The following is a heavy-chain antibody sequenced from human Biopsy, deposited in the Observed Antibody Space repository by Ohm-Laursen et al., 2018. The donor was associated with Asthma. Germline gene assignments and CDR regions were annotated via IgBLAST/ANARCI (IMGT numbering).Heavy chain of an antibody. V-gene: IGHV3-53*01. D-gene: IGHD4-23*01. CDR3: ARAYGGNFFSGAFDI. Sequence: SLRLSCTAPGFTVSSNGMSWVRQPPGKGLEGVSAIYSGGSTFYAYSVKGRVTISRDISKNTLSLQMSSLRAEDTAVYYCARAYGGNFFSGAFDIWGQETMVTVSS. CDR1: GFTVSSNG. J-gene: IGHJ3*02. CDR2: IYSGGST.